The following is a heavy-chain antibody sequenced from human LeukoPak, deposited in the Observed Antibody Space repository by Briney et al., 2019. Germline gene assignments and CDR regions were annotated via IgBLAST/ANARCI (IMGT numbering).Heavy chain of an antibody. J-gene: IGHJ3*02. CDR3: ARDVEGGTFDI. Sequence: SCEASGYTFTTYYVHWVRQAPGRGLEWVANIDQSGGRNNYVDSVKGRFTISRDNAKNSLFLEMSSLRADDTAVYFCARDVEGGTFDIWGQGTTVTVSS. V-gene: IGHV3-7*05. CDR2: IDQSGGRN. CDR1: GYTFTTYY. D-gene: IGHD3-16*01.